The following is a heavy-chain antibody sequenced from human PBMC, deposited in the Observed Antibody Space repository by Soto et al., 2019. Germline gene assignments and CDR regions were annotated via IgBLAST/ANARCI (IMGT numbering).Heavy chain of an antibody. CDR2: IWYDGGNK. J-gene: IGHJ4*02. D-gene: IGHD2-15*01. V-gene: IGHV3-33*01. Sequence: QVQLVESGGGVVQPGRSLRLSCTASGFTFSSYGMHWVRQAPGKGLEWVGIIWYDGGNKYYADSVKGRFTISRDNSKNTLYLQMNSLRAEDTAGYYCARDKFLLSYWGQGTLVTVSS. CDR1: GFTFSSYG. CDR3: ARDKFLLSY.